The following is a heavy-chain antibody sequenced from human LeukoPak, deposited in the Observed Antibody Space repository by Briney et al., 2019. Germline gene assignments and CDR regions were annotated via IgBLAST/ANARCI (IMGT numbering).Heavy chain of an antibody. Sequence: PSETLSLTCTVSGGSISSSSYYWGWIRQPPGKGLEWIGSIYYSGSTYYNPSLKSRVTISVDTSKNQFSLKLSSVTAADTAVYYCARGSDVLDNPLYYDVWSGYYDYWGQGTLVTVSS. J-gene: IGHJ4*02. V-gene: IGHV4-39*07. CDR3: ARGSDVLDNPLYYDVWSGYYDY. CDR2: IYYSGST. D-gene: IGHD3-3*01. CDR1: GGSISSSSYY.